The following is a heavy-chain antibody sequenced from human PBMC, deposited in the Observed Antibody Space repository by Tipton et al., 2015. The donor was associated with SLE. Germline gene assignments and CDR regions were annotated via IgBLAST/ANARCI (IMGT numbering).Heavy chain of an antibody. V-gene: IGHV4-39*01. CDR1: GGSINRSSFF. Sequence: TLSLTCTVSGGSINRSSFFWGWIRQSPGKGLEWIGSIYYDGRTSYNPSLESRGTISVDTSKNQFSLKLNSLTAADTGVYYCARHEADGRKNWFDPWGHGTLVTVSS. CDR3: ARHEADGRKNWFDP. J-gene: IGHJ5*02. CDR2: IYYDGRT. D-gene: IGHD1-14*01.